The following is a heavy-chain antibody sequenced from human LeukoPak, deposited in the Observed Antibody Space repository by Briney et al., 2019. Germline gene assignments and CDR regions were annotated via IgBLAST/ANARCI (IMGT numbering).Heavy chain of an antibody. J-gene: IGHJ5*02. Sequence: GGSLRLSCAASGFTVSSNYMSWVRQAPGKGLEWVSVIYSGGSTYYADSVKGRFTISRDNSKNTLYLQMNSLRAEDTAVYYCARFYGSDLGFDPWGQGTLVTVSS. CDR3: ARFYGSDLGFDP. D-gene: IGHD3-10*01. CDR2: IYSGGST. CDR1: GFTVSSNY. V-gene: IGHV3-66*02.